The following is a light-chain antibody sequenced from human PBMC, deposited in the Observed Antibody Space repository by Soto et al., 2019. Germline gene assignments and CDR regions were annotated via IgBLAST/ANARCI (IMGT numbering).Light chain of an antibody. CDR1: SSDVGGYGY. J-gene: IGLJ1*01. V-gene: IGLV2-14*01. CDR3: SSYTSSTTYV. CDR2: GVN. Sequence: QSALTQPASVSGSPGQSITISCTGTSSDVGGYGYVSWYQQHPGKAPKLMIYGVNNRPSGVSYRFSGSKSGNTASLTISGLQAEDEADYYCSSYTSSTTYVFGTGTKDTVL.